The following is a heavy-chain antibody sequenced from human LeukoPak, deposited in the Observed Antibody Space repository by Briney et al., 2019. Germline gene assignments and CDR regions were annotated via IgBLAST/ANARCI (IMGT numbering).Heavy chain of an antibody. CDR2: ISWNSGNI. D-gene: IGHD1-26*01. J-gene: IGHJ4*02. CDR1: GFTFDDHA. CDR3: AKWDVFDY. Sequence: GGSLRLSCAASGFTFDDHAMHWVRQAPGKGLEWVSGISWNSGNIVYADSVKGRFTISRDNSKNTLYLQMNSLRAEDTAVYYCAKWDVFDYWGQGTLVTVSS. V-gene: IGHV3-9*01.